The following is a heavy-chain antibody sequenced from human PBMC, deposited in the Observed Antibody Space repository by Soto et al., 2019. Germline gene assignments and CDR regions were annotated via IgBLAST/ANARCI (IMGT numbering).Heavy chain of an antibody. J-gene: IGHJ4*02. D-gene: IGHD3-9*01. CDR3: ARAGQRYYFDY. V-gene: IGHV3-23*01. CDR1: GFNFKSHA. CDR2: ISDIGAST. Sequence: EAQLLESGGGLVQPGGSLRLSCAASGFNFKSHAMVWVRQAPGKGPEWLAIISDIGASTYYADSVRGRVTISRDNTRNILFLQMNNMRPADTAVYYCARAGQRYYFDYWGQGTLVTVSA.